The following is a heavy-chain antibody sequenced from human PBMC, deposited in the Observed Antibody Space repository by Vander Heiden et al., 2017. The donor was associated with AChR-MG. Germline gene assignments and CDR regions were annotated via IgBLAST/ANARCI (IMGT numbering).Heavy chain of an antibody. D-gene: IGHD3-3*01. CDR2: ISSSSSYI. CDR3: SGGYYDFWSGYSTYYYYGMDV. J-gene: IGHJ6*02. Sequence: EVQLVESGGGLVKPGGSLRLSCAASGFTFSSYSMNWVRQAPGKGLEWVSSISSSSSYIYYADSVKGRFTISRDNAKNSLYLQMNSLRAEDTAVYYCSGGYYDFWSGYSTYYYYGMDVWGQGTTVTVSS. V-gene: IGHV3-21*01. CDR1: GFTFSSYS.